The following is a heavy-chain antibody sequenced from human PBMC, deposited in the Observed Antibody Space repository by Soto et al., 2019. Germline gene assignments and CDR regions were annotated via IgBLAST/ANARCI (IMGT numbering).Heavy chain of an antibody. D-gene: IGHD2-2*01. CDR1: GGYFHDDY. J-gene: IGHJ4*02. CDR3: ARVPDY. V-gene: IGHV4-34*01. Sequence: SETLSLTCGVYGGYFHDDYWSWIRQSPGKGLEWIGYMKRSGSTYYNPSLGSRVTISIDWSKNQFSLKLSSVTAADTAAYYCARVPDYWGQGILVTVSS. CDR2: MKRSGST.